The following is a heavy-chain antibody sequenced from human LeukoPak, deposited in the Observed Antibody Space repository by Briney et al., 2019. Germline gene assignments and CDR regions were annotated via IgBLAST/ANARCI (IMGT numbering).Heavy chain of an antibody. CDR3: ARDLRGYCSSTSCYTGPYYFDY. CDR2: IGAYNGNT. Sequence: ASVKVSCKASGYTFTSYGISWVRQAPGQGLEWMGWIGAYNGNTNYAQKLQGRVTMTTDTSTSTAYMELRSLRSDDTAVYYCARDLRGYCSSTSCYTGPYYFDYWGQGTLVTVSS. V-gene: IGHV1-18*01. CDR1: GYTFTSYG. D-gene: IGHD2-2*02. J-gene: IGHJ4*02.